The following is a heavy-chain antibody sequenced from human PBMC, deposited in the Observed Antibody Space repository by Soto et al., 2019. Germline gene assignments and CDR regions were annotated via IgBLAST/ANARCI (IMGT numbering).Heavy chain of an antibody. V-gene: IGHV1-18*01. CDR2: INGYNGNT. CDR3: ARDNGYGSAALQFDP. CDR1: GYTFTSYG. J-gene: IGHJ5*02. D-gene: IGHD6-25*01. Sequence: QVQLVQSGAEVKKPGASVKVSCKASGYTFTSYGISWVRQAPGQGLEWMGWINGYNGNTNYAQKLQGRVTMTTDTSTSTVYMELRSLRSDDTAVYYCARDNGYGSAALQFDPWGQGTLVIVSS.